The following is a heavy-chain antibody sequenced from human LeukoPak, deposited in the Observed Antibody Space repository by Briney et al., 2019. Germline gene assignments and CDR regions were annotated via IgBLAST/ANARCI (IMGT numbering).Heavy chain of an antibody. J-gene: IGHJ3*01. Sequence: SETRSLTCTVSGGSISSGSYYWSWIRQPAGKGLEWIGRIYTSGSTYYHSSLKSRITISVDTFKKQFSLKLTSVTAADTAVYYCARHFGYTYDDAFDLWGQGTMVTVSS. D-gene: IGHD5-18*01. CDR3: ARHFGYTYDDAFDL. V-gene: IGHV4-61*02. CDR1: GGSISSGSYY. CDR2: IYTSGST.